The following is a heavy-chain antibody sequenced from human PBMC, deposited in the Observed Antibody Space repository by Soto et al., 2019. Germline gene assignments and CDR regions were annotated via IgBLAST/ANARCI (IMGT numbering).Heavy chain of an antibody. CDR2: INNREST. V-gene: IGHV4-34*01. Sequence: SETLSLTFAVYGGSFSGYYSSWIRQPPGKGLEWIGEINNRESTNHNPSLKSRVTISVDTSKNQFSLKMSPVTAAVTAVYYCARGGRRSVVRGSGRYYAMDVWGQGTTVTVS. CDR3: ARGGRRSVVRGSGRYYAMDV. D-gene: IGHD3-10*01. J-gene: IGHJ6*02. CDR1: GGSFSGYY.